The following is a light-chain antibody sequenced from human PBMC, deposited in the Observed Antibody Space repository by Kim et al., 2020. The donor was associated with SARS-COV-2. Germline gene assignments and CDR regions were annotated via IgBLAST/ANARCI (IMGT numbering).Light chain of an antibody. Sequence: ASVGDRVTITCRASQSISSYLNWYQQKPGKAPKLLIYAASSLQSGVPSRFSCSGSGTDFTLTISSLQPEDFATYYCQQSYSTPQTFGQGTKVDIK. CDR2: AAS. J-gene: IGKJ1*01. CDR1: QSISSY. CDR3: QQSYSTPQT. V-gene: IGKV1-39*01.